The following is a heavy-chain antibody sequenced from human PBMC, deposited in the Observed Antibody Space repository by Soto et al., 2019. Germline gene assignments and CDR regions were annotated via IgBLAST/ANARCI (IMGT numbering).Heavy chain of an antibody. J-gene: IGHJ6*02. D-gene: IGHD3-16*01. V-gene: IGHV3-9*01. CDR3: AKDRSFWGPGGRAGMDV. CDR1: GFTFDDYA. CDR2: ISWNSGII. Sequence: EEQLVESGGGLVQPGRSLRLSCAASGFTFDDYAIHWVRQAPGKGLVWVSSISWNSGIIDYADSVKGRFTISRDNAKNSLYLQMNSLRAADTALYYCAKDRSFWGPGGRAGMDVWGQGTTVTVSS.